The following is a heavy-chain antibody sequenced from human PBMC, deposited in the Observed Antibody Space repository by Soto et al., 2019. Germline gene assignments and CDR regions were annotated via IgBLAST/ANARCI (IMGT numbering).Heavy chain of an antibody. CDR1: GGSFSGYY. Sequence: QVQLQQWGAGLVKPSETLSLTCAVYGGSFSGYYWSWIRQPPGKGLEWIGEINHSGSTNYNPSLKSRVTISVDTSKNQFSLKLSSVTAADTAVYYCARGTVTLFDYWGQGTLVTVSS. V-gene: IGHV4-34*01. D-gene: IGHD4-4*01. CDR3: ARGTVTLFDY. CDR2: INHSGST. J-gene: IGHJ4*02.